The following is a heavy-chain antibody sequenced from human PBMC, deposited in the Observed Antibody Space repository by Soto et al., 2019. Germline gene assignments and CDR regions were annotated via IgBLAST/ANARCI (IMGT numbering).Heavy chain of an antibody. CDR2: IYYSGSA. CDR3: ARDYTYFGSSGYYRQFYA. J-gene: IGHJ1*01. V-gene: IGHV4-61*01. CDR1: GGSVNSGLYY. Sequence: PSETLSLTCTVSGGSVNSGLYYWTWLRQTPGKGLDWIGRIYYSGSADYKSSLKSRLTISLDASKNQFSLRLESVTAADTAIYCCARDYTYFGSSGYYRQFYARGPGTLVTVSS. D-gene: IGHD3-22*01.